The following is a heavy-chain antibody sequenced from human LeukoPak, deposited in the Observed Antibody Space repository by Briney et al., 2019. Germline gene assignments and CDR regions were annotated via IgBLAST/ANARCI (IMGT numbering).Heavy chain of an antibody. CDR3: ARDKYYDSSGQRPSYYGMDV. D-gene: IGHD3-22*01. CDR1: GGSISSYY. Sequence: SETLSLTCTVSGGSISSYYWSWIRQPPGKGLEWIGYIYYSGSTNYNPSLKSRVTISVDTSKNQFSLKLSSVTAADTAVYYCARDKYYDSSGQRPSYYGMDVWGQGTTVTVSS. CDR2: IYYSGST. J-gene: IGHJ6*02. V-gene: IGHV4-59*12.